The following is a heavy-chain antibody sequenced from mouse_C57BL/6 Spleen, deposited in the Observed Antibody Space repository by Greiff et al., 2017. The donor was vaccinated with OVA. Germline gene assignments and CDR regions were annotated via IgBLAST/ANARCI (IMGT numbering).Heavy chain of an antibody. CDR3: ARGDGYQAWFAY. J-gene: IGHJ3*01. Sequence: QVQLQQSGAELVRPGTSVKVSCKASGYAFTNYLIEWVKQRPGQGLEWIGVINPGSGGTNYNEKLKGKATLTADKSSSTAYMQLGSLTSEDSAVYFCARGDGYQAWFAYWGQGTLVTVSA. V-gene: IGHV1-54*01. CDR2: INPGSGGT. D-gene: IGHD2-3*01. CDR1: GYAFTNYL.